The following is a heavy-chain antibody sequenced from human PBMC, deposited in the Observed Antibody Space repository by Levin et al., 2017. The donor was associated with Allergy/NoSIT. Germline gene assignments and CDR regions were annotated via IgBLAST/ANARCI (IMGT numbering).Heavy chain of an antibody. Sequence: GESLKISCAASGFIFSDYAMSWVRQAPGKGLECVSAISSIGFPTHYADSVRGRFSISRDNSRSVFYLQMNGLRAEDTAIYYCTKDPTPPGTIGWSGPPYFDYWGQGVLVTVSS. CDR1: GFIFSDYA. J-gene: IGHJ4*02. CDR2: ISSIGFPT. CDR3: TKDPTPPGTIGWSGPPYFDY. D-gene: IGHD6-19*01. V-gene: IGHV3-23*01.